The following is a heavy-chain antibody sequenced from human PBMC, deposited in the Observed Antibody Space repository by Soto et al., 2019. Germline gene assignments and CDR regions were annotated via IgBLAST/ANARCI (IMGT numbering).Heavy chain of an antibody. J-gene: IGHJ6*02. Sequence: GGSLRLSCAASVFAFSSYAVHWVRQAPGKGLEWVAVISYDGSNKYYADSVKGRLTISRDNSKNTLYLQMKSLRAEDTAVYYCARGVAARWYYYYYYGMDVWGQGTTVTVSS. D-gene: IGHD6-6*01. CDR3: ARGVAARWYYYYYYGMDV. CDR2: ISYDGSNK. V-gene: IGHV3-30-3*01. CDR1: VFAFSSYA.